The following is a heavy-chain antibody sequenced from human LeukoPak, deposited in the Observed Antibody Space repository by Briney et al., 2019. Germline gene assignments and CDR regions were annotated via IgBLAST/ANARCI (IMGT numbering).Heavy chain of an antibody. Sequence: LSETLSLTCTASGDSTSNYYWNWIRNLDGKGLESIGRIDTSGSTNYNPSLESRVTMSLDTSRQPFFLKLNNVTAADTAVYYCGRGGGSRTNRPFDPWGQGTLVIVSA. CDR2: IDTSGST. CDR1: GDSTSNYY. CDR3: GRGGGSRTNRPFDP. V-gene: IGHV4-4*07. J-gene: IGHJ5*02. D-gene: IGHD3-10*01.